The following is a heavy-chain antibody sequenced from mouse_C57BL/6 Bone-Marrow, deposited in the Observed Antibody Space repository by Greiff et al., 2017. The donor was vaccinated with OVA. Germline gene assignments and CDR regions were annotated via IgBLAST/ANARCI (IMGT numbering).Heavy chain of an antibody. V-gene: IGHV1-15*01. J-gene: IGHJ2*01. Sequence: QVQLQQSGAELVRPGASVTLSCKASGYTFTDYEMHWVKQTPVHGLEWIGAIDPETGGTAYNQKFKGKAILTADKSSSTAYMELRSLTSEESAFYYCTRWYFDYWGQGTTLTVSS. CDR1: GYTFTDYE. CDR2: IDPETGGT. CDR3: TRWYFDY.